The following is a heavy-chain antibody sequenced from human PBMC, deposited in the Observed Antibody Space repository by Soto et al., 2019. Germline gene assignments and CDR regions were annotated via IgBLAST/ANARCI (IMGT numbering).Heavy chain of an antibody. V-gene: IGHV4-4*07. J-gene: IGHJ4*02. CDR2: IYTGGST. CDR1: GGSVSSYY. Sequence: QVQLQESGPGLVKPSETLSLTCTVSGGSVSSYYWSWIRQPAGKGLEWIGRIYTGGSTNSNPSLRSRGTMSVDTSKNQCSLRLTSVTAADTAVYYCARASVGRPGGGSWTMPFDSWGQGTLVTVAA. D-gene: IGHD2-15*01. CDR3: ARASVGRPGGGSWTMPFDS.